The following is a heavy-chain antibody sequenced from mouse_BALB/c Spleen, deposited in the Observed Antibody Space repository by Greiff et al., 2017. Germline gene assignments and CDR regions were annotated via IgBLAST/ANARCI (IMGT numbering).Heavy chain of an antibody. CDR3: ARWYGSSYNYAMDY. V-gene: IGHV14-3*02. Sequence: VHVKQSGAELVKPGASVKLSCTASGFNIKDTYMHWVKQRPEQGLEWIGRIDPANGNTKYDPKFQGKATITADTSSNTAYLQLSSLTSEDTAVYYCARWYGSSYNYAMDYWGQGTSVTVSS. J-gene: IGHJ4*01. CDR2: IDPANGNT. CDR1: GFNIKDTY. D-gene: IGHD1-1*01.